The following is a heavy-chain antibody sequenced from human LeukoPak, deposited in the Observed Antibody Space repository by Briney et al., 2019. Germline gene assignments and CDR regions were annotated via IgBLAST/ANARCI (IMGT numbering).Heavy chain of an antibody. V-gene: IGHV4-34*01. J-gene: IGHJ4*02. Sequence: SETLSLTCAVYGGSFSGYYWSWIRQPPGKGLEWIGEINHSGSINYNPSLKSRVTISVDTSKNQFSLKLSSVTAADTAVYYCVGGRKITMVRGVIITNFPYFDYWGQGTLVTVSS. CDR2: INHSGSI. D-gene: IGHD3-10*01. CDR1: GGSFSGYY. CDR3: VGGRKITMVRGVIITNFPYFDY.